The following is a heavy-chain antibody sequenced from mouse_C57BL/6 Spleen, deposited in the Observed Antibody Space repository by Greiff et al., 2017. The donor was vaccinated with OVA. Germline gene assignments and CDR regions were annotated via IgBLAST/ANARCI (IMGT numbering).Heavy chain of an antibody. CDR1: GFSFTSYG. D-gene: IGHD4-1*01. CDR3: ARGTGTLHFDV. V-gene: IGHV2-2*01. Sequence: VQLQQSGPGLVQPSQCLSITCTVSGFSFTSYGVHWVRQSPGKGLEWLGVIWRGGSTDYNAAFISRLSISRDNAKSQVFFKMNSLQADDTAIDYCARGTGTLHFDVWGTGTTVTVSS. CDR2: IWRGGST. J-gene: IGHJ1*03.